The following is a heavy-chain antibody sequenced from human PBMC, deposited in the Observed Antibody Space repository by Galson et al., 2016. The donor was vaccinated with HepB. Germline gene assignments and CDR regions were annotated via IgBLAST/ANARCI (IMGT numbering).Heavy chain of an antibody. CDR2: ISHSGST. Sequence: SETLSLTCGDSGDSISSRNWWSWVRQPPGKGLEWIGEISHSGSTNYNPSLKSRVTISVDKSKNQFSLRLTSVTAADTAVYYCAVGWLLSRWGQGTLVTVSS. J-gene: IGHJ4*02. CDR3: AVGWLLSR. D-gene: IGHD2/OR15-2a*01. V-gene: IGHV4-4*02. CDR1: GDSISSRNW.